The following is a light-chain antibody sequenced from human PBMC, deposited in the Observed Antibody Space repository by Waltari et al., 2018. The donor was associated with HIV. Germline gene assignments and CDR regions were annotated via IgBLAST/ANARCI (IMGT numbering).Light chain of an antibody. J-gene: IGLJ2*01. CDR1: SSNIGSPYD. V-gene: IGLV1-40*01. CDR2: GRT. Sequence: QSVLTQPPSVSGAPGQRVTISCTRGSSNIGSPYDVHCYQQFPGTAPKLLSYGRTTRPSRVPDRYAGSKSGTSASLAITGRQAEDEADYYCQSYDNRLCVVFGGGTKLTVL. CDR3: QSYDNRLCVV.